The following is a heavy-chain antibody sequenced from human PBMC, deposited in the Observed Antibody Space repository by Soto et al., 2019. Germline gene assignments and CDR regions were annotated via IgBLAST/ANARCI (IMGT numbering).Heavy chain of an antibody. Sequence: SETLSLTCAVSSGSISSSNWWSWVRQPPGKGLEWIGEIYHSGSTNYNPTLKSRVTISVDKSKNQFSLKLSSVTAADTAVYYCARGVGYYDFWSGYYTYYYYYMDVWGKGTTVTVSS. V-gene: IGHV4-4*02. D-gene: IGHD3-3*01. J-gene: IGHJ6*03. CDR2: IYHSGST. CDR3: ARGVGYYDFWSGYYTYYYYYMDV. CDR1: SGSISSSNW.